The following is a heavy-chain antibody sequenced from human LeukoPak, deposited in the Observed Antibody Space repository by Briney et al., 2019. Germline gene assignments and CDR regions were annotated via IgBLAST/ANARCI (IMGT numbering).Heavy chain of an antibody. Sequence: GASVKVSCKASGGTFSSYAISWVRQAPGQGLEWMGGIIPIFGTANYAQKFQGRVTITTDESTSTAYMELSSLRSEDTAVYYGARGAVAGTVDWFDPWGQGTLVPVSS. CDR2: IIPIFGTA. J-gene: IGHJ5*02. CDR3: ARGAVAGTVDWFDP. D-gene: IGHD6-19*01. V-gene: IGHV1-69*05. CDR1: GGTFSSYA.